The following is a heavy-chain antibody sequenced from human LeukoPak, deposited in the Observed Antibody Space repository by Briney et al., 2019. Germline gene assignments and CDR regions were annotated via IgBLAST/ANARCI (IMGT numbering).Heavy chain of an antibody. CDR3: AKDPGDSSSSGY. D-gene: IGHD6-6*01. CDR2: ISGSGGST. CDR1: GFTFSSYA. J-gene: IGHJ4*02. Sequence: PGGSLRLSCAASGFTFSSYAMSWVRQAPGKGLEWVSAISGSGGSTYYADSVKGRFTISRDNSKNTLYLQMNSLRAEDTAVCYCAKDPGDSSSSGYWGQGTLVTVSS. V-gene: IGHV3-23*01.